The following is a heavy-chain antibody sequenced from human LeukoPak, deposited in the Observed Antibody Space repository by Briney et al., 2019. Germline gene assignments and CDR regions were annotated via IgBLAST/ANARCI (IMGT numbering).Heavy chain of an antibody. CDR3: ARQLTTLRGFDI. D-gene: IGHD4-11*01. CDR1: GFTFTTSW. V-gene: IGHV5-51*01. Sequence: PGESLKISCQGSGFTFTTSWIGWVRQLPGKGLEWMGNIYPGDSDTRYSPSFQGQVTISADKSINTAYLQWTSLKASDTAMYYCARQLTTLRGFDIWGQGTMVTASS. CDR2: IYPGDSDT. J-gene: IGHJ3*02.